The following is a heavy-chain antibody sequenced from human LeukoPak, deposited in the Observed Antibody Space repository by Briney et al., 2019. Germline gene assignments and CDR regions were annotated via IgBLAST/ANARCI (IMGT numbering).Heavy chain of an antibody. CDR3: ARRNTGVVAGLDC. D-gene: IGHD5-18*01. CDR2: MNPNSGNT. V-gene: IGHV1-8*01. CDR1: GYTFTSYD. Sequence: ASVKVSCKASGYTFTSYDINWGRQATGQGLEWMGWMNPNSGNTGYAQKFQGRDTMTRNTSISTAYMELSSLRSEDTAVYYCARRNTGVVAGLDCWGQGTLVTVSS. J-gene: IGHJ4*02.